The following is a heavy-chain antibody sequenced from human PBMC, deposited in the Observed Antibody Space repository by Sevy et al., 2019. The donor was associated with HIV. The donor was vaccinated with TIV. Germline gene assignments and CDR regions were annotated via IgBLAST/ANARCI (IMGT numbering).Heavy chain of an antibody. Sequence: GGSLRLSCAASGFTFSDYWMSWVRQTPGRGLEWVATIKQDESEKYYMDSVKGRFDISRDNGKNSVSLQMNGLRVEDTALYYCSREVGGFNWRPYYFDSWGQGTLVTVSS. CDR1: GFTFSDYW. V-gene: IGHV3-7*01. J-gene: IGHJ4*02. D-gene: IGHD3-3*01. CDR2: IKQDESEK. CDR3: SREVGGFNWRPYYFDS.